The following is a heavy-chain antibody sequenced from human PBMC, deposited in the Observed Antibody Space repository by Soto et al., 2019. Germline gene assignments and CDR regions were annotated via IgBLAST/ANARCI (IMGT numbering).Heavy chain of an antibody. D-gene: IGHD4-17*01. CDR3: ARYSDYGVPDY. CDR2: IYYSGST. CDR1: GGSISSYY. V-gene: IGHV4-59*08. J-gene: IGHJ4*02. Sequence: SETLSLTCTVSGGSISSYYWSWIRQPPGKGLEWIGYIYYSGSTNYNPSLKSRVTISVDTSKNQFSLKLSSVTAADTAVYYCARYSDYGVPDYWGQGTLVTVSS.